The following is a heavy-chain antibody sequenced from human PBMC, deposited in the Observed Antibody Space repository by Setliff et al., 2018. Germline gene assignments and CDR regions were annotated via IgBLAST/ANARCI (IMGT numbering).Heavy chain of an antibody. CDR1: FTSYY. Sequence: FTSYYMHWVRQAPGQGLEWMGIINPSGGSTSYAQKFQGRVTMTRDTSTSTVYMELSSLRSEDTAVSYCARTPSVRYFDWLLPREAFDIWGQGTMVTVSS. V-gene: IGHV1-46*01. CDR3: ARTPSVRYFDWLLPREAFDI. J-gene: IGHJ3*02. D-gene: IGHD3-9*01. CDR2: INPSGGST.